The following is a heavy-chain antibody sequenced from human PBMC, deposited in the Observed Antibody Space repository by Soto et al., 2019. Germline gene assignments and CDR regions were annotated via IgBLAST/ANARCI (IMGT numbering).Heavy chain of an antibody. CDR2: FIPVVGVV. Sequence: VQLVQSGPEVKKPGSTVRVACKTSGGSLSSNSLSWVRQAPGQGLEWMGRFIPVVGVVNYAQKFKGRVTISADTGTNTAYMELNSLRSDDTAVYYCARLERSADYWGQGTLVTVSS. CDR1: GGSLSSNS. CDR3: ARLERSADY. V-gene: IGHV1-69*04. D-gene: IGHD1-1*01. J-gene: IGHJ4*02.